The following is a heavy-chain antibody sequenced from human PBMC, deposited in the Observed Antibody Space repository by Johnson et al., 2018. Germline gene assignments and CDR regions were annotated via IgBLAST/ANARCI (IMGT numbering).Heavy chain of an antibody. V-gene: IGHV3-30*03. D-gene: IGHD1-20*01. CDR2: ISYDGSNK. CDR1: GFTFSSYG. Sequence: VQLVESGGGVVQPGRSLRLSCAASGFTFSSYGMHWVRQAPGKGLEWVAVISYDGSNKYYADSVKGRFTISRDNSKNTLYLQMNSLKTEDTAVYYCTTDLGITGTIDAFDIWGQGTMVTVSS. J-gene: IGHJ3*02. CDR3: TTDLGITGTIDAFDI.